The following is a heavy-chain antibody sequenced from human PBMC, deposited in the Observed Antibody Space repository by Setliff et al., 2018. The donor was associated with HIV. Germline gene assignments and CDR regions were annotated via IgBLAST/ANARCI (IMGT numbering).Heavy chain of an antibody. CDR2: IRSRAYGATT. CDR1: DSPFGSYG. V-gene: IGHV3-49*04. Sequence: PGGPLSPPVPPPDSPFGSYGMHWVRQAPGKGLEWLGFIRSRAYGATTEYAASVKGRFTISRDDSKSIAYLLMSSLKTEDTAVYYCTSRHWTIVGAIHDAFDIWGQGTMVTVSS. D-gene: IGHD1-26*01. J-gene: IGHJ3*02. CDR3: TSRHWTIVGAIHDAFDI.